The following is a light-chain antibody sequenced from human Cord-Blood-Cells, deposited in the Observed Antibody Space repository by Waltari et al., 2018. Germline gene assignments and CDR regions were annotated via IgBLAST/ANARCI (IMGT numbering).Light chain of an antibody. V-gene: IGKV3-20*01. CDR2: GAS. Sequence: EIVLTQSPAPLSLSPGERATLPCRASQSFSSSYLAWYQQKPGQAPRLLIYGASSRATGIPDRFSGSGSGTDFTLTISRLEPEDFAVYYCQQYGSSPPGVTFGPGTKVDIK. CDR1: QSFSSSY. J-gene: IGKJ3*01. CDR3: QQYGSSPPGVT.